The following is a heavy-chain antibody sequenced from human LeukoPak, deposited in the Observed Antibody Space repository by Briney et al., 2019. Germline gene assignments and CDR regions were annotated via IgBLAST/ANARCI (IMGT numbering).Heavy chain of an antibody. J-gene: IGHJ3*01. V-gene: IGHV3-7*01. CDR1: GFMFSNSW. CDR3: ATDSGYKTFDL. Sequence: YPGGSLRLSCAASGFMFSNSWMNWVRQAPGKGLQWVASMNPDGSEIYYEDSVKGQFTISRDNAKKSMYLDMNSLRAEDTAVYYCATDSGYKTFDLWGQGTMATVSS. D-gene: IGHD5-12*01. CDR2: MNPDGSEI.